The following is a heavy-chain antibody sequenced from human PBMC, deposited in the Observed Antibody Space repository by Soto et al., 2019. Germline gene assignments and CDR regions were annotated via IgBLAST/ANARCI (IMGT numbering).Heavy chain of an antibody. CDR1: GFTFSSYG. CDR3: ARDLVVVPDYYGMDV. J-gene: IGHJ6*02. D-gene: IGHD2-2*01. Sequence: GGSLRLSCAASGFTFSSYGMHWVRQAPGKGLVWVSRINSDGSSTSYADSVKGRFTISRDNARNTLYLQMTSLRAEDTAVYYCARDLVVVPDYYGMDVWGQGTTVTFSS. CDR2: INSDGSST. V-gene: IGHV3-74*01.